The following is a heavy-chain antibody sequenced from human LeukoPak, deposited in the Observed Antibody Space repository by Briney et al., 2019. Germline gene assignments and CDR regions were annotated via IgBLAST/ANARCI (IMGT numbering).Heavy chain of an antibody. Sequence: SETLSLTCTVSGGSISSYYWSWIRQPPGRGLEWIGYIYYSGSTNYNPSLKSRVTISVDTSKNQFSLKLSSVTAADTAVYYCARVHYCSGGSCPDAFDIWGQGTMVTVSS. CDR2: IYYSGST. CDR1: GGSISSYY. D-gene: IGHD2-15*01. CDR3: ARVHYCSGGSCPDAFDI. V-gene: IGHV4-59*01. J-gene: IGHJ3*02.